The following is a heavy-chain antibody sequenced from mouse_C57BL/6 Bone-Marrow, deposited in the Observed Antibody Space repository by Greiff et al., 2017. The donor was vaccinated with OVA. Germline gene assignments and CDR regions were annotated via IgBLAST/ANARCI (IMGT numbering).Heavy chain of an antibody. Sequence: DVHLVESGGGLVKPGGSLKLSCAASGFTFSDYGMHWVRQAPEKGLEWVAYISSGSSTIYYADTVKGRFTISRDNAKNSLFLQMTSLGSEDTAMYYCARQTAQASWFAYWGQGTLVTVSA. CDR1: GFTFSDYG. D-gene: IGHD3-2*02. CDR3: ARQTAQASWFAY. J-gene: IGHJ3*01. CDR2: ISSGSSTI. V-gene: IGHV5-17*01.